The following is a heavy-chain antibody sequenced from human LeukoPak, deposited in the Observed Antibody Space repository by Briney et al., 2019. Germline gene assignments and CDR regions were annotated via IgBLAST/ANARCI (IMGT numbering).Heavy chain of an antibody. CDR2: INHSGST. CDR1: GGSFSGYY. D-gene: IGHD4-23*01. J-gene: IGHJ4*02. Sequence: SETLSLTCAVYGGSFSGYYWSWIRQPPGKGLEWIGEINHSGSTNYNPSLKSRVTISVDTSKNQFSLKLSSVTAADTAVYYCARREDLRWDFDYWGQGTLVTVSS. V-gene: IGHV4-34*01. CDR3: ARREDLRWDFDY.